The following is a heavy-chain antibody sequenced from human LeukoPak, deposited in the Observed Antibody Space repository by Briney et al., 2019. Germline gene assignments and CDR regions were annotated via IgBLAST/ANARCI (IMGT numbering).Heavy chain of an antibody. J-gene: IGHJ3*02. CDR2: ISSSSSYI. CDR3: ATYRSSWYFACDI. V-gene: IGHV3-21*01. Sequence: GGSLRLSCAASGFTFSSYSMNWVRQAPGKGLEWVSSISSSSSYIYYADSVKGRFTISRDNAKNSLYLQMNSLRAEDTAVYYCATYRSSWYFACDIWGQGTMVTVSS. CDR1: GFTFSSYS. D-gene: IGHD6-13*01.